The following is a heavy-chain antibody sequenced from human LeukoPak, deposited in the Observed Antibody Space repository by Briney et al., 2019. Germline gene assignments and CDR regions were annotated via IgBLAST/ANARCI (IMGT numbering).Heavy chain of an antibody. CDR1: GGSISSGSYY. CDR2: IYTSGST. Sequence: SQTGSLTCTVSGGSISSGSYYWGWIRQPAGKGLEWIGRIYTSGSTNYNPSLKSRVTISVDTSKNQFSLKLSSVTAADTAVYYCARASYSYDINGWVPFDYWGQGTLVTVSS. CDR3: ARASYSYDINGWVPFDY. D-gene: IGHD3-22*01. V-gene: IGHV4-61*02. J-gene: IGHJ4*02.